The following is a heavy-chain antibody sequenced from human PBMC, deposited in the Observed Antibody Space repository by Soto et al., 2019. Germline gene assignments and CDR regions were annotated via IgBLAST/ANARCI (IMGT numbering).Heavy chain of an antibody. CDR3: ATIDPGRY. V-gene: IGHV1-46*01. J-gene: IGHJ4*02. Sequence: QVQLVQSGAEVKKPGASVKVSCKASGYTFTTYYMHWVPQAPGQGLEWMGIISPDGGRTSYAQKFQGRVTMTRETSTSTVYMALSSLRSEDTAVYYFATIDPGRYWAQGTLVTVSS. CDR1: GYTFTTYY. CDR2: ISPDGGRT. D-gene: IGHD1-26*01.